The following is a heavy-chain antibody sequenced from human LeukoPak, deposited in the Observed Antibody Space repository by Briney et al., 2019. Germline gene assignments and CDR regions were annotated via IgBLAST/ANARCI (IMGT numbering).Heavy chain of an antibody. CDR3: ARDPYNGAYSEGYYYYYMDV. Sequence: GGSLRLSCSFSGFTVSNNIMTWVRQAPGKGLEWISSITSSSSYTFYADSVKGRFTISRDNAKNSLYLQMNSLRVEDTAIYYCARDPYNGAYSEGYYYYYMDVWGKGTTVTVSS. CDR1: GFTVSNNI. V-gene: IGHV3-21*01. CDR2: ITSSSSYT. D-gene: IGHD1-1*01. J-gene: IGHJ6*03.